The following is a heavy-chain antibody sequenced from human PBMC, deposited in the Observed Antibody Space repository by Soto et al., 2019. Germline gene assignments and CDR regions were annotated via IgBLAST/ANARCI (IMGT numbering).Heavy chain of an antibody. CDR1: GGTFSSYA. V-gene: IGHV1-69*13. CDR3: ARDQRDYCSSTSCYAHYYYYGMDV. D-gene: IGHD2-2*01. Sequence: GASVKVSCKASGGTFSSYAISWVRQAPGQGLEWMGGTIPIFGTANYAQKFQGRVTITADESTSTAYMELSSLRSEDTAVYYCARDQRDYCSSTSCYAHYYYYGMDVWGQGTTVTVSS. CDR2: TIPIFGTA. J-gene: IGHJ6*02.